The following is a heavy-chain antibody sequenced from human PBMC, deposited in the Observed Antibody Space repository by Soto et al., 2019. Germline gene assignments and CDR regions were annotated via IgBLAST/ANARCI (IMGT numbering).Heavy chain of an antibody. CDR2: IYYSGST. J-gene: IGHJ4*02. CDR3: ARVSLRGPYSSGWIYFDY. D-gene: IGHD6-19*01. Sequence: SETLSLTCTGSGGSISSYYWSWIRQPPGKGLEWIGYIYYSGSTNYNPSLKSRVTISVDTSKNQFSLKLSSVTAADTAVYYCARVSLRGPYSSGWIYFDYWGQGTLVT. CDR1: GGSISSYY. V-gene: IGHV4-59*01.